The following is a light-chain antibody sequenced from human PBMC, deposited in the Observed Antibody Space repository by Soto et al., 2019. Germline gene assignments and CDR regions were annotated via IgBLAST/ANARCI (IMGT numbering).Light chain of an antibody. CDR2: AAS. Sequence: MTQSPSSLSAAVGDTVTITFRASETVRSNLAWYQQKPGQAPRLLIYAASTRATGIPARFIGNGSGTEFTLTISSLQSEDFAVYYCQQYNNWWTFGQGTKVDI. CDR3: QQYNNWWT. J-gene: IGKJ1*01. V-gene: IGKV3D-15*01. CDR1: ETVRSN.